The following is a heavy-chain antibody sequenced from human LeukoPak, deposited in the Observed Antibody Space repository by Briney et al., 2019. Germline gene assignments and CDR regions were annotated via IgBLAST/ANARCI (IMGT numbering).Heavy chain of an antibody. D-gene: IGHD6-19*01. CDR1: GGTFSSYA. J-gene: IGHJ6*03. CDR2: IIPIFGTA. CDR3: ARESSVAGNYYYYYMDV. Sequence: SVKVPCKASGGTFSSYAISWVRQAPGQGLEWMGRIIPIFGTANYAQKFQGRVTITTDESTSTAYMELSSLRSVDTAVYYCARESSVAGNYYYYYMDVWGKGTTVTVSS. V-gene: IGHV1-69*05.